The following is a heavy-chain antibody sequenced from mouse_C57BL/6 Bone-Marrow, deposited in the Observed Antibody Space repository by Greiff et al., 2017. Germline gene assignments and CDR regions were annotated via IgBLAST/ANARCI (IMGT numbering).Heavy chain of an antibody. CDR3: AREYYGSLDY. D-gene: IGHD1-1*01. Sequence: EVKLMESGGGLVKPGGSLKLSCAASGFTFSDYGMHWVRQAPEKGLEWVAYISSGSSTIYYADTVKGRFTISRDNAKNPLFLQMTSLRSEDTAMYYCAREYYGSLDYWGQGTTLAVSS. CDR1: GFTFSDYG. CDR2: ISSGSSTI. J-gene: IGHJ2*01. V-gene: IGHV5-17*01.